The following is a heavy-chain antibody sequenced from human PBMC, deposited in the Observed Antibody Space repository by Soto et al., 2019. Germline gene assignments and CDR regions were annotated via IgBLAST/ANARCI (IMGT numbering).Heavy chain of an antibody. CDR2: VYYDGTNK. D-gene: IGHD3-22*01. Sequence: QVQLVESGGGVVQPGRSLRLSCSASGFTFSEYGMHWVRQAPGKGLEWVAVVYYDGTNKYYGDSVKGRFTISRDNAKNTLYLQMNSLRAEDTAVYYCARGFVNYYDSSGLDAFDVWGQGTMVTVSS. CDR3: ARGFVNYYDSSGLDAFDV. J-gene: IGHJ3*01. V-gene: IGHV3-33*01. CDR1: GFTFSEYG.